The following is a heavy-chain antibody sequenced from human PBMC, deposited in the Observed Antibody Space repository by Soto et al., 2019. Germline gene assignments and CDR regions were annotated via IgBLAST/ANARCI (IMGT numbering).Heavy chain of an antibody. J-gene: IGHJ3*02. CDR3: ANLRGSGSYYKGPYRDFDI. V-gene: IGHV1-69*02. CDR1: GGTFSSYT. D-gene: IGHD3-10*01. CDR2: IIPILGIA. Sequence: SVKVSCKASGGTFSSYTISWVRQAPGQGLEWMGRIIPILGIANYAQKFQGRVTITADKSTSTAYMELSSLRSEDTAVYYCANLRGSGSYYKGPYRDFDIWGQGTMVTVSS.